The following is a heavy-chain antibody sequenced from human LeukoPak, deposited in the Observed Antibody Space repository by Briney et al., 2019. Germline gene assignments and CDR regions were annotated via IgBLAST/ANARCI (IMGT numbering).Heavy chain of an antibody. Sequence: SQTLSLTCAISGDSVSSNSAAWNWIWQSPSRGLEWLGRTYYRSKWYNDYAVSVKSRITINPDTSKNQFSLQLNSVTPEDTAVYYCARDVDEDCSGGSCYSGSYYYYGMDVWGQGTTVTVSS. J-gene: IGHJ6*02. CDR1: GDSVSSNSAA. V-gene: IGHV6-1*01. D-gene: IGHD2-15*01. CDR3: ARDVDEDCSGGSCYSGSYYYYGMDV. CDR2: TYYRSKWYN.